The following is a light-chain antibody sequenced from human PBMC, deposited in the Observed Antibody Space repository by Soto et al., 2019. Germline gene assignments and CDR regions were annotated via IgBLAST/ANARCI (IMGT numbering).Light chain of an antibody. CDR1: QSVSSN. J-gene: IGKJ4*01. CDR3: QQYNNWPLT. Sequence: EIVMTQSPATLSVSPGERATLSCRASQSVSSNLAWYQQKPGQAPRLLIYGASTRATGIPARFSGSGSGKEFTITISRLQSEDFAVYYCQQYNNWPLTFGGGTKVEIK. CDR2: GAS. V-gene: IGKV3-15*01.